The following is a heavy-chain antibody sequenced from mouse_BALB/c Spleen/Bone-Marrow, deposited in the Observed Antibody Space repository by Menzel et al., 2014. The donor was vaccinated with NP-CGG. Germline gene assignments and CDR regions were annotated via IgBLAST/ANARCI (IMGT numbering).Heavy chain of an antibody. V-gene: IGHV5-6-3*01. CDR1: GFTFSSYD. J-gene: IGHJ2*01. CDR2: INSTGGST. D-gene: IGHD2-4*01. Sequence: EVQGVESGGGLVQPGGSLKLSCAASGFTFSSYDMYWVRQTPDQRLELIATINSTGGSTYYTDSVKCRCTISRDNAKNTLYLQMSSLKSDDTAMYYCARDYDYDFWGEGTTLTVAS. CDR3: ARDYDYDF.